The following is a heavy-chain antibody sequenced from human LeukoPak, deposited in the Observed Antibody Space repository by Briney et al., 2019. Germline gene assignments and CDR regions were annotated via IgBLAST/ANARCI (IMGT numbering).Heavy chain of an antibody. D-gene: IGHD5-24*01. Sequence: ASVKVSCKASGYTFTSYGISWVRQAPGQGLEWMGWISAYNGNTNYAQNLQGRVTMTTDTSTSTAYMELRSLRSDDAALYYCARMEMATAIFDYWGQGTLVTVSS. CDR3: ARMEMATAIFDY. V-gene: IGHV1-18*01. J-gene: IGHJ4*02. CDR1: GYTFTSYG. CDR2: ISAYNGNT.